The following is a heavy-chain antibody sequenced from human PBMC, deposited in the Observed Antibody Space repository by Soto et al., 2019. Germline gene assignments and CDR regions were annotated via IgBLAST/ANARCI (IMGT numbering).Heavy chain of an antibody. CDR1: GYTFTSYG. CDR3: ARPGYSSGWSAAFDI. Sequence: ASVKVTCKASGYTFTSYGISWVRQAPGQGLEWMGWISAYNGNTNYAQKLQGRVTMTTDTSTSTAYMELRSLRSDDTAVYYCARPGYSSGWSAAFDIWGQGTMVTVSS. D-gene: IGHD6-19*01. V-gene: IGHV1-18*01. J-gene: IGHJ3*02. CDR2: ISAYNGNT.